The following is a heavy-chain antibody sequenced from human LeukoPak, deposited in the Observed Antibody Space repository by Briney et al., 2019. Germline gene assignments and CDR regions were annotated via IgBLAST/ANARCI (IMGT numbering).Heavy chain of an antibody. CDR3: ARGQYSSGWDDNAFDI. CDR1: GYTFTSYD. CDR2: MNPISGNT. D-gene: IGHD6-19*01. J-gene: IGHJ3*02. V-gene: IGHV1-8*01. Sequence: ASVKVSCKASGYTFTSYDINWVRQATGQGLEWMGWMNPISGNTDYAHKFQGRVTMTRNTSMNTAYMELSSLRSEDTAVYYCARGQYSSGWDDNAFDIWGKGTMVTVSS.